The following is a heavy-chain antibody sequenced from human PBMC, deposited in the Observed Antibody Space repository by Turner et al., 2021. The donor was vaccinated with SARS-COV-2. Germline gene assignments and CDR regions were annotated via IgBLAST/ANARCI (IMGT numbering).Heavy chain of an antibody. CDR3: ASFSRRDSTSAFDY. CDR1: EYTFSNYW. Sequence: EVQLVQSGGEVTEPGKALKISCKGSEYTFSNYWIVWVRQMPGKGLEWMGMIYPGDSHTKYGPAFQGQVTISVDKAISIAYLQWSSLKASDTAMYYCASFSRRDSTSAFDYWGQGTLVIVSS. J-gene: IGHJ4*02. V-gene: IGHV5-51*01. CDR2: IYPGDSHT. D-gene: IGHD1-26*01.